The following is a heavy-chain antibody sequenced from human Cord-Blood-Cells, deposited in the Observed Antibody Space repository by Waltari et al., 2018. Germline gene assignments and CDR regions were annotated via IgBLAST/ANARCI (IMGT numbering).Heavy chain of an antibody. Sequence: QVQLQESGTGLVKPSETLSLTCTVSGGSISSYNWSWIRPPPGKGLEWIGYIYYSGSTNYNPSLKSRVTISVDTSKNQFSLKLSSVTAADTAVYYCARGMITIFGVVIGFDYWGQGTLVTVSS. CDR1: GGSISSYN. V-gene: IGHV4-59*12. CDR2: IYYSGST. D-gene: IGHD3-3*01. J-gene: IGHJ4*02. CDR3: ARGMITIFGVVIGFDY.